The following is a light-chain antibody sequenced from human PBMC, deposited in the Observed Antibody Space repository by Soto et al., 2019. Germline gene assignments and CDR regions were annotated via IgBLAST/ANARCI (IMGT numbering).Light chain of an antibody. V-gene: IGLV1-40*01. J-gene: IGLJ1*01. CDR2: GNN. CDR3: QSYDSRLSGYV. CDR1: TSNIGSGYD. Sequence: QSVLTQPPSVSGAPGQRVTIPCTGTTSNIGSGYDVHWYQQLPGTAPKVLIYGNNNRPSGVPGRFSASKSGTSASLAITGLQAEDEADYYCQSYDSRLSGYVFGTGTSSPS.